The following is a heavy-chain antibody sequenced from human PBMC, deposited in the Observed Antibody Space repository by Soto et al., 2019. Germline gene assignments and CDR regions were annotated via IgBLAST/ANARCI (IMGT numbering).Heavy chain of an antibody. CDR1: GFTISGKKY. Sequence: VGSLRLSCAAFGFTISGKKYVAWVRQAPGKGLEWVSALYDLDGSFYAASVKGRFTTSSDSSKTTVYLQMNDLRPDDTAVYYCATWHEREHAYDVWGQGTTVTVSS. V-gene: IGHV3-53*01. CDR2: LYDLDGS. J-gene: IGHJ3*01. CDR3: ATWHEREHAYDV. D-gene: IGHD1-1*01.